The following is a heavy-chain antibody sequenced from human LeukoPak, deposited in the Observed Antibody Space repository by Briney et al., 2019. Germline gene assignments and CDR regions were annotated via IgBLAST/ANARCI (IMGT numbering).Heavy chain of an antibody. CDR1: GGSFSGYY. J-gene: IGHJ5*02. CDR3: ARQGRWFDP. Sequence: TSETLSLTCAVYGGSFSGYYWSWIRQPPGKGLEWIGEINHSRSTNYNPSLKSRVTISVDTSKNQFSLKLSSVTAADTAVYYCARQGRWFDPWGQGTLVTVSS. CDR2: INHSRST. V-gene: IGHV4-34*01.